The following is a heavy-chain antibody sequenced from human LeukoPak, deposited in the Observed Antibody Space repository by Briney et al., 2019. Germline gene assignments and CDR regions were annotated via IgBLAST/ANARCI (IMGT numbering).Heavy chain of an antibody. V-gene: IGHV4-59*01. D-gene: IGHD6-13*01. J-gene: IGHJ6*02. CDR3: ARGYSSSRSPYYYGMDV. CDR1: GGSISSYY. CDR2: IYYSGST. Sequence: SETLSLTCTVSGGSISSYYWSWIRQPPGKGLEWIGYIYYSGSTNYNPSLKSRVTISVDTSKNQFSLKLSSVTAADTAVYYCARGYSSSRSPYYYGMDVWGQGTTVTVSS.